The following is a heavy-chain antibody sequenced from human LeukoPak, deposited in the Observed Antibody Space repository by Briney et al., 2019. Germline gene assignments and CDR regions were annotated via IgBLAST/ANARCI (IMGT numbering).Heavy chain of an antibody. CDR2: ITSTSSTI. D-gene: IGHD6-13*01. V-gene: IGHV3-48*01. CDR3: ASTRQQPPA. CDR1: GFTFSSYS. Sequence: PGGSLRLSCAASGFTFSSYSMNWVRQAPGKGPEWVSYITSTSSTIYYADSVKGRFTISRDNAKNSLYLQMSSLRAEDTAVYYCASTRQQPPAWGQGTLVTVSS. J-gene: IGHJ5*02.